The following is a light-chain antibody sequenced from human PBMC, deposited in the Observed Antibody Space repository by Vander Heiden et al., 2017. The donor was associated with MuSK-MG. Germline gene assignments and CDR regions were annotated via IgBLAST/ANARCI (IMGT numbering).Light chain of an antibody. Sequence: SYVLPQPPSVSVAPGKTARITCGGNNIGSKSVHWYQKKPGQAPVLVIYYDSDRPSGIPERFSGSNSGNTATLTISRVEAGDEADYYCQVWDSSSDHVVFGGGTKLTVL. V-gene: IGLV3-21*04. CDR3: QVWDSSSDHVV. CDR2: YDS. CDR1: NIGSKS. J-gene: IGLJ2*01.